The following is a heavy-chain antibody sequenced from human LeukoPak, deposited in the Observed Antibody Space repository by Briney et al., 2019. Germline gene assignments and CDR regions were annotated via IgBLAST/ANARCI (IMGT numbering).Heavy chain of an antibody. J-gene: IGHJ4*02. CDR3: ARRIAGSGSDY. Sequence: GESLKISCKGSGYSFNSYWIGWVRQMPGKGLEWMGIIYPDDSDTRYSPSFQGQVTITADKSISTAYLQWSSLKASDTAMYYCARRIAGSGSDYWGQGTLVTVSS. CDR2: IYPDDSDT. CDR1: GYSFNSYW. D-gene: IGHD6-13*01. V-gene: IGHV5-51*01.